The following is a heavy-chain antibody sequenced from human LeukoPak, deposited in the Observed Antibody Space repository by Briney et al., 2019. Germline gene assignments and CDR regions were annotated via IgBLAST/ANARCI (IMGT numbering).Heavy chain of an antibody. CDR1: GYTSTVHY. J-gene: IGHJ6*04. CDR2: VYPKVVNT. V-gene: IGHV1-69-2*01. Sequence: CTVSGYTSTVHYTHWAQQARCKGHDWRGLVYPKVVNTIYAEKLQGRVTITSDTSTDTAYLELSSLRSEDTAVYYCATGGGRVVLPSANFRMDVWGKRTTVTVSS. CDR3: ATGGGRVVLPSANFRMDV. D-gene: IGHD2-2*01.